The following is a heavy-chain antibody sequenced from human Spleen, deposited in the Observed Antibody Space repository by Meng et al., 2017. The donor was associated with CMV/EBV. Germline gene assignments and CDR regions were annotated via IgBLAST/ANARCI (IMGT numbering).Heavy chain of an antibody. V-gene: IGHV3-30*02. Sequence: GESLKISCAASGFTFITYGIHWVRQAPGKGLEWVAFIRYDGSNKYYADSVKGRFTISRDNSKNTLYLQMNSLRAEDAAVYYCAKTGGNPPFSPFHYFDYWGQGTRVTVSS. J-gene: IGHJ4*02. CDR3: AKTGGNPPFSPFHYFDY. CDR2: IRYDGSNK. D-gene: IGHD1-14*01. CDR1: GFTFITYG.